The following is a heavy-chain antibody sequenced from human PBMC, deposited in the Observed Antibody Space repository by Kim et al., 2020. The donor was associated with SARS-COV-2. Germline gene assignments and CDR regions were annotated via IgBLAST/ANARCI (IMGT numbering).Heavy chain of an antibody. CDR2: IYYSVRP. Sequence: IYYSVRPNNTPSLKSRVTISVATSKNQFSLKLSSVTAADTAVYYCGRGFDYWGQGTLVTVSS. J-gene: IGHJ4*02. CDR3: GRGFDY. V-gene: IGHV4-59*08. D-gene: IGHD2-15*01.